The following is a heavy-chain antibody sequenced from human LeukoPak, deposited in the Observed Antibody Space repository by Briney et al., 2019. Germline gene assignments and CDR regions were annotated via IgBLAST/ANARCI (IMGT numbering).Heavy chain of an antibody. V-gene: IGHV1-46*01. D-gene: IGHD2-8*02. Sequence: ASVKVSCKASGYTFTTYYMHWVRQAPGQGLEWMGIINPSGGSTSYAQKFQGRVTMTEDTSTDTAYMELSSLRSEDTAVYYCATDFSYWGYFDYWGQGTLVTVSS. J-gene: IGHJ4*02. CDR1: GYTFTTYY. CDR3: ATDFSYWGYFDY. CDR2: INPSGGST.